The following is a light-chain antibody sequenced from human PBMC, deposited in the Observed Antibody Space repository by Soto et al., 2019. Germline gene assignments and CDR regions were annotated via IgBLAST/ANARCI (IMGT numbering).Light chain of an antibody. CDR2: DSN. Sequence: QSVLTQPPSVSAAPGQKVTISCSGSSSNIGNNYVSWYQQLPGTAPKLLIYDSNKRPSGIPDRFSGSKSGTSVTLDITGLQTGDEADYYCATWDSSLTGEVFGGGTKVTVL. V-gene: IGLV1-51*01. CDR3: ATWDSSLTGEV. J-gene: IGLJ2*01. CDR1: SSNIGNNY.